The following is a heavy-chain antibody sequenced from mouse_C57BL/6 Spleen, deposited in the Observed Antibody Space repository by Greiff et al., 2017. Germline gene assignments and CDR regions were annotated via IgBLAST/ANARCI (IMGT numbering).Heavy chain of an antibody. Sequence: VQLVESGAELVRPGTSVKVSCKASGYAFTNYFIEWVKQRPGQGLDWIGLINPGSGGTKYNEKFKGKATMTADKSSSTAYMQLSLLTSEDSAVYFCARRSYYYFYFDYWGQGTTLTVSS. D-gene: IGHD1-1*01. CDR1: GYAFTNYF. CDR2: INPGSGGT. V-gene: IGHV1-54*01. CDR3: ARRSYYYFYFDY. J-gene: IGHJ2*01.